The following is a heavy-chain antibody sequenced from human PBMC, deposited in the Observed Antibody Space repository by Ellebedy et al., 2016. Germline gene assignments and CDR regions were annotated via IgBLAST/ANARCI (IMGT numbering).Heavy chain of an antibody. J-gene: IGHJ6*02. CDR2: IYYSGST. Sequence: SETLSLTCTVSGGSISSYYWSWIRQPPGKGLEWIGYIYYSGSTYYNPSLKSRVTISVDTSKNQFSLKLSSVTAADTAVYYCARHGAIESVAGVDYYYYGMDVWGQGTTVTVSS. V-gene: IGHV4-59*08. D-gene: IGHD6-19*01. CDR3: ARHGAIESVAGVDYYYYGMDV. CDR1: GGSISSYY.